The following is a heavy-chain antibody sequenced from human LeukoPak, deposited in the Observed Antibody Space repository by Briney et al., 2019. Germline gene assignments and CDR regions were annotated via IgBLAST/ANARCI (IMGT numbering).Heavy chain of an antibody. D-gene: IGHD3-16*02. CDR1: GGSISSYY. CDR2: IYYSGST. Sequence: SEPLSLTCTVSGGSISSYYWSWIRQPPGEGLEWIGYIYYSGSTNYNPSLKSRVTISVDTSKNQFSLKLSSVTAADTAVYYCARVRWDYVWRSYRSGPHYFDYWGQGTLVTVSS. CDR3: ARVRWDYVWRSYRSGPHYFDY. J-gene: IGHJ4*02. V-gene: IGHV4-59*01.